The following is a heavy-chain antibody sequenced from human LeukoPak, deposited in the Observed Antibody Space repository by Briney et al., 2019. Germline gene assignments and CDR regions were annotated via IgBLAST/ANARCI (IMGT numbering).Heavy chain of an antibody. CDR3: ARANILTGPNY. D-gene: IGHD3-9*01. Sequence: SRTLSLTCTVSGGSISSDGYYWSWIRQHPGKGLEWIGYIYYSGSTYYNPSLKSRVTISVDTSKNQFSLNLDSVTAADTAVYYCARANILTGPNYWGQGTLVTVSS. CDR2: IYYSGST. V-gene: IGHV4-31*03. J-gene: IGHJ4*02. CDR1: GGSISSDGYY.